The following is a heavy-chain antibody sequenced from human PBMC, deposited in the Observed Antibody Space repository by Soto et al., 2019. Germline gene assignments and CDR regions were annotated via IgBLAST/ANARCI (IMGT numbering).Heavy chain of an antibody. CDR3: ASHATTYDNSGYYFDY. J-gene: IGHJ4*02. Sequence: PGESLKISCKGSGYSFTSYWIGWVRQMPGKGLEWMGIIYPGDSDTRYSPSFQGQVTISADKSISTAYLQWSSLKASDTAMYYCASHATTYDNSGYYFDYWGQGTLVTVSS. V-gene: IGHV5-51*01. CDR1: GYSFTSYW. CDR2: IYPGDSDT. D-gene: IGHD3-22*01.